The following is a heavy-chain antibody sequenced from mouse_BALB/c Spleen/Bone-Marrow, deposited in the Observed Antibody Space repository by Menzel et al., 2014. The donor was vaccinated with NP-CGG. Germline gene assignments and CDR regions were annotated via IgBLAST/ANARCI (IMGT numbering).Heavy chain of an antibody. CDR1: GFTFSSFG. CDR2: ISSGSSTI. D-gene: IGHD2-14*01. J-gene: IGHJ2*01. V-gene: IGHV5-17*02. CDR3: ARDVPLYDVGYFDY. Sequence: DVQLQESGGGLVQPGGSRKLSCAASGFTFSSFGMHWVRQAPEKGLEWVACISSGSSTIYYADTVKGRFTISRDNPKNTLFLQMTSLRSEDTAMYYCARDVPLYDVGYFDYWGQGTTLTVSS.